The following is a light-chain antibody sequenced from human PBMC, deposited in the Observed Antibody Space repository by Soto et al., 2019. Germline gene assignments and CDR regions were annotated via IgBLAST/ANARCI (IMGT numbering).Light chain of an antibody. CDR3: QSYDSSLSGWV. CDR2: GNS. J-gene: IGLJ3*02. CDR1: SSNIGAGYD. Sequence: QSVLTQPPSVSGAPGQRVTISCTGTSSNIGAGYDVHWYQQLPGTAPKLLIYGNSNRPSRVPDRFSGSNSGTSACLAITGLQAEDEADYYCQSYDSSLSGWVFGGGTKLTVL. V-gene: IGLV1-40*01.